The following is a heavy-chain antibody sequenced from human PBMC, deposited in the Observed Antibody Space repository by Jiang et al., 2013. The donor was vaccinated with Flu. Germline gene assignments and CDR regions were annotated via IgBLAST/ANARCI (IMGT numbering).Heavy chain of an antibody. D-gene: IGHD1-20*01. Sequence: RQPHGRDVEWIGYIYYSGRHQLQPLPSKSRVTISVDTSKNQFSLKLSSVTAADTAVYYCARVTLSRTIDYWGQGTLVTVSS. J-gene: IGHJ4*02. CDR3: ARVTLSRTIDY. CDR2: IYYSGRH. V-gene: IGHV4-59*01.